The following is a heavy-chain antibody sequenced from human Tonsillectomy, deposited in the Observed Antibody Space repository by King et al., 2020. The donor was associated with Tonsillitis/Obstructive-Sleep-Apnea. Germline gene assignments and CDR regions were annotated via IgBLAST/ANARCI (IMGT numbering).Heavy chain of an antibody. J-gene: IGHJ4*02. CDR2: FSWDGGST. CDR1: GFTFDDYT. Sequence: VQLVESGGVVVQPGGSLRLSCAASGFTFDDYTMHWVRPAPGKGLEWVSLFSWDGGSTYYADSVKGRFTISRDNSKNSLYLQMNSLRTEDTALYHCAKDKAYSSSWYSFDYWGQGTLVTVSS. D-gene: IGHD6-13*01. V-gene: IGHV3-43*01. CDR3: AKDKAYSSSWYSFDY.